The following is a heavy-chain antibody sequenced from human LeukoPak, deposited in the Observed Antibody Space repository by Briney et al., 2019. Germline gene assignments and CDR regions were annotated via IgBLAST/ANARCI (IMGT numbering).Heavy chain of an antibody. CDR2: ISGSGGDT. D-gene: IGHD2-8*01. CDR1: GFTFSNYA. Sequence: GGSLRLSCAASGFTFSNYAMSWVRQAPGKGLEGVSGISGSGGDTYYADSVKGRFTISRDNSKNTLYLQMNSLRAEDTAVYYCAKDRSCTNNICHGDFDYWGQGTLVTVSS. J-gene: IGHJ4*02. CDR3: AKDRSCTNNICHGDFDY. V-gene: IGHV3-23*01.